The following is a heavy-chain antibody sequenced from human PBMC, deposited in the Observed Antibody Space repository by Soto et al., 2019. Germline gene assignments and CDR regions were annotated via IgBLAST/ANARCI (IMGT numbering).Heavy chain of an antibody. D-gene: IGHD3-16*01. CDR3: ATNNRASYNFDY. Sequence: SVKVSCKAFGGTFSSYAISWVRQAPGQGLEWMGGIIPLFGTTNYAPKFQGRVAITADERARTAYMDLSSLKSEDTAVYYCATNNRASYNFDYWGQGTLVTVSS. V-gene: IGHV1-69*13. J-gene: IGHJ4*02. CDR1: GGTFSSYA. CDR2: IIPLFGTT.